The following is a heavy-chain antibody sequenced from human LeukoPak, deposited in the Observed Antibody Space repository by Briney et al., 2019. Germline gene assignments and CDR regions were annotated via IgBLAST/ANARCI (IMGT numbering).Heavy chain of an antibody. D-gene: IGHD6-13*01. V-gene: IGHV1-69*06. J-gene: IGHJ6*03. Sequence: ASVKVSCKASGGTFSSYAISWVRQAPGQGLEWMGGIIPIFGTANYAQKFQGRVTITADKSTSTAYMELSSLRSEDTAVYYCAMPRGAAGTYYYYMDVWGKGTTVTVSS. CDR2: IIPIFGTA. CDR3: AMPRGAAGTYYYYMDV. CDR1: GGTFSSYA.